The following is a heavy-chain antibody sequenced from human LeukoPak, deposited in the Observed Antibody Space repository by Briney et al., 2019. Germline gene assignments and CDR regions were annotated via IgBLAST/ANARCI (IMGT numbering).Heavy chain of an antibody. D-gene: IGHD5-24*01. V-gene: IGHV3-74*01. CDR3: AWSRDGYNYFVY. Sequence: GGSLRLSCAASGFTFSSHWMHWVRRAPGKGLVWVSRINSDGSSTSYADSVEGRFTISRDNAKNTLYLQMNSLRAEDTAVYYCAWSRDGYNYFVYWGQGTLVTVSS. CDR1: GFTFSSHW. CDR2: INSDGSST. J-gene: IGHJ4*02.